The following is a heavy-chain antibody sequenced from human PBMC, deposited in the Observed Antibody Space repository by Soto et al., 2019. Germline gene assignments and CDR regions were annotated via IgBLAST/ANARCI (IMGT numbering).Heavy chain of an antibody. D-gene: IGHD2-21*02. V-gene: IGHV1-69*01. CDR1: GGTFSSYA. Sequence: QVQLVQSGAEGKKPGSSVTVSCKASGGTFSSYAISWVRQAPGQGLEWMGGIIPIFGTANYAQKFQGRVTITADESTSTAYMELSSLRSEDTAVYYCARDPLAYCGGDCPDGYYDGIDVWGQGPTVTVCS. J-gene: IGHJ6*02. CDR3: ARDPLAYCGGDCPDGYYDGIDV. CDR2: IIPIFGTA.